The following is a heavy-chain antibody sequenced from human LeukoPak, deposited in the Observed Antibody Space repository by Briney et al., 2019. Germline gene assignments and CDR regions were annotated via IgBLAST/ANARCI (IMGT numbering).Heavy chain of an antibody. V-gene: IGHV3-7*03. CDR2: IKQDGSEK. CDR1: GLTFSRYC. D-gene: IGHD2-8*02. Sequence: AGGSLRLSCAASGLTFSRYCLPWVRQAPGKGLEWVANIKQDGSEKNYVDSVKGRFTISRDNAKSSLYLQMNSLRDEDTAVYHCVSRGCTANACFVSSFNCFDHWGQGSLVTVSS. CDR3: VSRGCTANACFVSSFNCFDH. J-gene: IGHJ4*02.